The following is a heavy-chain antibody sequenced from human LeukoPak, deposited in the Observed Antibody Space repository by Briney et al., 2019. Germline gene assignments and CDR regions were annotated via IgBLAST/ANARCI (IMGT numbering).Heavy chain of an antibody. V-gene: IGHV3-7*03. CDR3: AKGAAAQPQRAEYFQH. Sequence: PGGSLRLSCAASGFTFSNYWMNWVRQAPGKGLEWLANIKYDGSEKYYVDSVKGRFTLSRDNSKNTLYLQMNSLRAEDTAVYYCAKGAAAQPQRAEYFQHWGQGTLVTVSS. J-gene: IGHJ1*01. D-gene: IGHD6-25*01. CDR1: GFTFSNYW. CDR2: IKYDGSEK.